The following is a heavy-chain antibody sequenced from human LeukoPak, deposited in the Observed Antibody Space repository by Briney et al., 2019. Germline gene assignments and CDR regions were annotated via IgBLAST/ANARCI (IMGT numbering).Heavy chain of an antibody. D-gene: IGHD6-13*01. V-gene: IGHV1-69*13. CDR2: IIPIFGTT. CDR1: GGTFSSYA. CDR3: ARLYSSTWEEKFDF. Sequence: ASVKVSCKTSGGTFSSYAISWVRQAPGQGLEWMGGIIPIFGTTKYAQKFQGRVTITADESTSTAYMELSSLRSEDTAVYYCARLYSSTWEEKFDFWGQGTLVTVSS. J-gene: IGHJ4*02.